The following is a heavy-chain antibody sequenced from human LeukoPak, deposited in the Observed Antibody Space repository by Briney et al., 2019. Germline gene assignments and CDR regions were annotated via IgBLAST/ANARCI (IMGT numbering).Heavy chain of an antibody. CDR1: GFSFSSYG. D-gene: IGHD6-19*01. CDR2: ISYDGSNK. CDR3: AKAGYSSGWYWFDP. J-gene: IGHJ5*02. V-gene: IGHV3-30*18. Sequence: GGPLRLSCVASGFSFSSYGFHWVRQAPGKGLEWVAVISYDGSNKYYADSEKGRFTISRDNSKNTLYLQMNSLRAEDTAVYYCAKAGYSSGWYWFDPWGQGTLVTVSS.